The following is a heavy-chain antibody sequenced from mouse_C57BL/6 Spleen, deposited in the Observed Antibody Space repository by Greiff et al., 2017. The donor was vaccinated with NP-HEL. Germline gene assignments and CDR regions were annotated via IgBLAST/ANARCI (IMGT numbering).Heavy chain of an antibody. J-gene: IGHJ4*01. CDR2: IYPGDGDT. CDR3: ARDGPGAMDY. D-gene: IGHD2-3*01. CDR1: GYAFSSSW. Sequence: QLQQSGPELVKPGASVKISCKASGYAFSSSWMNWVKQRPGKGLEWIGRIYPGDGDTNYNGKFKGKATLTADKSSSTAYMQLSSLTSEDSAVYFCARDGPGAMDYWGQGTSVTVSS. V-gene: IGHV1-82*01.